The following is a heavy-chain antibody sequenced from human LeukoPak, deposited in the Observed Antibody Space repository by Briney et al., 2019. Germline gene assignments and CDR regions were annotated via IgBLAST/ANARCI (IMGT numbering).Heavy chain of an antibody. D-gene: IGHD3-3*01. CDR1: GGSISSSSYY. J-gene: IGHJ4*02. CDR3: ARPPIFGVVIY. Sequence: SETLSLTCTVSGGSISSSSYYWGWIRQPPGKGLEWIGSIYYSGSTYYNPSLKSRVTTSVDTSKNQFSLKLSSVTAADTAVYYCARPPIFGVVIYWGQGTLVTVSS. V-gene: IGHV4-39*01. CDR2: IYYSGST.